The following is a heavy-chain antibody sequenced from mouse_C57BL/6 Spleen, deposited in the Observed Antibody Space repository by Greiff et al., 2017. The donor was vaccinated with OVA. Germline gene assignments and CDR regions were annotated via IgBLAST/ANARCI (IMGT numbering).Heavy chain of an antibody. J-gene: IGHJ2*01. V-gene: IGHV1-26*01. Sequence: VQLQQSGPELVKPGASVKISCKASGYTFTDYYMNWVKQSHGKSLEWIGDINPNNGGTSYNQKFKGKATLTVDKSSSTAYMELRSLTSEDSAVYYCARFEGRWGQGTTLTVSS. CDR2: INPNNGGT. CDR1: GYTFTDYY. CDR3: ARFEGR. D-gene: IGHD1-1*01.